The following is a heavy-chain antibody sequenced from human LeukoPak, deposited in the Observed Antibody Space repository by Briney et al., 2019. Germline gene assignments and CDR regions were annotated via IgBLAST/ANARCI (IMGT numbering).Heavy chain of an antibody. Sequence: ASVKVSCKASGYTFTSYYMHWVRQAPGQGLEWMEIINPSGGSTSYAQKFQGRVTMTRDTSTSTVYMELSSLRSEDTAVYYCARGDYVWGSYRPQGPIDYWGQGTLVTVSS. D-gene: IGHD3-16*02. CDR1: GYTFTSYY. CDR2: INPSGGST. J-gene: IGHJ4*02. V-gene: IGHV1-46*01. CDR3: ARGDYVWGSYRPQGPIDY.